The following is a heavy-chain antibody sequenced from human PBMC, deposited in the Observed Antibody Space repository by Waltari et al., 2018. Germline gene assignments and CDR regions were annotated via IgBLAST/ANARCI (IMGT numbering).Heavy chain of an antibody. J-gene: IGHJ4*02. CDR2: IYSGGST. CDR3: ARGPGRESREAFDY. V-gene: IGHV4-4*07. CDR1: GGSISGSY. Sequence: QVQLQASGPGLVKPSETLSLPCTVSGGSISGSYWSWIRQPAGKGLEWIGRIYSGGSTDYNPSLKSRPTMSVDTSKNQFSLKLSSVTAADTAVYYCARGPGRESREAFDYWGQGTLVTVSS. D-gene: IGHD3-10*01.